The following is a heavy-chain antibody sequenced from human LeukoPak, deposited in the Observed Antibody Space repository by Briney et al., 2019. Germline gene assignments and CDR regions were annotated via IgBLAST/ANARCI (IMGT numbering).Heavy chain of an antibody. CDR2: ISSSSSYI. V-gene: IGHV3-21*01. J-gene: IGHJ4*02. CDR1: GFTFSSYS. CDR3: ARVGAATSYYFDY. Sequence: GGSLRLSCAASGFTFSSYSMNWVRQAPGKGLEWVSSISSSSSYIYYADSVKGRFTISRDNAKNSLYLQMNSLRAEDTAVYYCARVGAATSYYFDYWGQGTLVTASS. D-gene: IGHD3-3*01.